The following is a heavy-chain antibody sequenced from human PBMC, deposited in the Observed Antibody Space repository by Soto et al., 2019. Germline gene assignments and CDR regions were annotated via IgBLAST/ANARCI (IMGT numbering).Heavy chain of an antibody. CDR1: GFSLSTSGVG. CDR2: IYWDDDK. CDR3: AQDHRSWHYLDY. J-gene: IGHJ4*02. D-gene: IGHD6-13*01. V-gene: IGHV2-5*02. Sequence: QITLKESGPTLVKPTQTLTLTCTFSGFSLSTSGVGVGWIRQPPGKALEWLALIYWDDDKRYSPSLKSRLTITKDPTKNQVVLKMTNMDPVDTATYYRAQDHRSWHYLDYWRQGTQVTVSS.